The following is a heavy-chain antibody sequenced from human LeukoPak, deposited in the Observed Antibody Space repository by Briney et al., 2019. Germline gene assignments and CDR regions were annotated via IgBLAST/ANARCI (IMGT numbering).Heavy chain of an antibody. V-gene: IGHV3-23*01. D-gene: IGHD3-10*01. Sequence: GGSLRLSCAASGFIFNNYAISWVRQAPGKGLEWVSSISGGGATYYADSVKGRFTISRDNSKNTLYLQMNSLRAEDTAVYYCAKDLFYGSGNPVWGKGTTVTISS. J-gene: IGHJ6*04. CDR1: GFIFNNYA. CDR2: ISGGGAT. CDR3: AKDLFYGSGNPV.